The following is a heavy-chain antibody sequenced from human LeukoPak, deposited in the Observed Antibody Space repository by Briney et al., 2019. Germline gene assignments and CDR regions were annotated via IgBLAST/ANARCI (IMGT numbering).Heavy chain of an antibody. V-gene: IGHV1-18*01. Sequence: GASVTVSCKASGYTFTSYGISWVRQAPGQGLEWMGWISAYNGNTNYAQKLQGRVTMTTDTSTSTAYMELRSLRSDNTAVYYCARDSLQLWSDDAFDIWGQGTMVTVSS. CDR2: ISAYNGNT. CDR1: GYTFTSYG. J-gene: IGHJ3*02. D-gene: IGHD5-18*01. CDR3: ARDSLQLWSDDAFDI.